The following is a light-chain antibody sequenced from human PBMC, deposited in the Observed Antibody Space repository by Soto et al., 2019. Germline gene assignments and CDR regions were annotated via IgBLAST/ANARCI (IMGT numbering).Light chain of an antibody. Sequence: DIPMTQSPSTLSASVGDRVTITCRASQSIGSWLAWYQQKPGKAPKLLIYKASSLESGVPSRFSGSGSGTEFTLTISSLQPDDFATYYCQQYNSYSRTFGQGTKVEI. CDR2: KAS. J-gene: IGKJ1*01. V-gene: IGKV1-5*03. CDR3: QQYNSYSRT. CDR1: QSIGSW.